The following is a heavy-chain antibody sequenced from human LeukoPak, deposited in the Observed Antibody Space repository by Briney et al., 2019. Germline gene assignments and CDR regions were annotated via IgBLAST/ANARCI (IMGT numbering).Heavy chain of an antibody. CDR2: INSGGGTT. J-gene: IGHJ4*02. V-gene: IGHV3-23*01. CDR1: GSTLSSAT. CDR3: AKGSDGAGSYRPFDY. Sequence: GGSLRLSCGAFGSTLSSATMSWLRQAPGKGLEWVSAINSGGGTTSAESVKGRFTISRDDSKNMLYLQMNSLRAEDTAVYYCAKGSDGAGSYRPFDYWGQGTLVTVSS. D-gene: IGHD3-10*01.